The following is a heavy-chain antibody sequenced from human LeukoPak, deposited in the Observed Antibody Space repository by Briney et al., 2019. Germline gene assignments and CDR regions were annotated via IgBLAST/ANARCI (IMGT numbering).Heavy chain of an antibody. D-gene: IGHD2-8*01. V-gene: IGHV3-53*01. CDR3: ARVMVYFDY. CDR1: GFTVSSNY. J-gene: IGHJ4*02. Sequence: PGGSLRLSCAASGFTVSSNYMSWVRRAPGKGLEWVSVVYSGVNTYYADSVKGRFTISRDNSKNTLYLQMNSLRAEDTAVYYCARVMVYFDYWGQGTLGTVSS. CDR2: VYSGVNT.